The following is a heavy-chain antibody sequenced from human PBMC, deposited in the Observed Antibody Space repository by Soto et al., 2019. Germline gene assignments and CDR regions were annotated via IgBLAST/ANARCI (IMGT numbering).Heavy chain of an antibody. CDR3: AKSPLRGLDQAGH. J-gene: IGHJ4*02. Sequence: EVQLLESGGDLVQSGGSLRLSCVASGFTFSNHAMSWVRQAPGKGLEWVSTTGTSGRTRYYADSVKGRFTISRDNSRNTLFLQMNSLRVEDTAVYFCAKSPLRGLDQAGHWGQGTLVTVSS. CDR1: GFTFSNHA. V-gene: IGHV3-23*01. D-gene: IGHD6-19*01. CDR2: TGTSGRTR.